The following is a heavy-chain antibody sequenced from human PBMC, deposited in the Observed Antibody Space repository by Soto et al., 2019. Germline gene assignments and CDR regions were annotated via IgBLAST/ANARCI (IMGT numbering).Heavy chain of an antibody. CDR1: GGTFSSYA. D-gene: IGHD5-12*01. V-gene: IGHV1-69*01. CDR3: ARGRDGYNGGLSFFDY. CDR2: IIPIFGTA. J-gene: IGHJ4*02. Sequence: QVQLVKSGAEVKKPGSSVKVSCKASGGTFSSYAISWVRQAPGQGLEWMGGIIPIFGTANYAQKFQGRVTITADESTSTAYMELSSLRSEDTAVYYCARGRDGYNGGLSFFDYWGQGTLVTVSS.